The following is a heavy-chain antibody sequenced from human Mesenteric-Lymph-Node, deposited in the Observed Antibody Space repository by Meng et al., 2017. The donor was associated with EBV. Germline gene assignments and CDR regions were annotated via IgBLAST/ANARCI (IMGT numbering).Heavy chain of an antibody. CDR3: ARSVGSGYPHGCWFDP. J-gene: IGHJ5*02. Sequence: QVQLVQSGAEVKKPGASVRVSCTASGYTFIDYYIHWVRQAPGQGLEWMGRINPNSGSTNYEQKFRGRVTMTRDSSITTVYMELSSLRSEDTAVYFCARSVGSGYPHGCWFDPWGQGTLVTVSS. D-gene: IGHD3-3*01. CDR1: GYTFIDYY. CDR2: INPNSGST. V-gene: IGHV1-2*06.